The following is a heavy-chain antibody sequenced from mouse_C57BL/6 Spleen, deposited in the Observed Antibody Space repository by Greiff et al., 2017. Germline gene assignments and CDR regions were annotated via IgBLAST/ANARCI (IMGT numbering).Heavy chain of an antibody. CDR1: GYSITSGYY. D-gene: IGHD1-1*01. V-gene: IGHV3-6*01. J-gene: IGHJ2*01. CDR2: ISYNGSN. Sequence: EVQLQQSGPGLVKPSQSLSLTCSVSGYSITSGYYWNWIRQFPGNQLEWMGYISYNGSNNYNPTLKNRSSITRDTSKNQLFLKLNSVTTEDTTTYYCAREILLLRSFDYWGQGTTLTVSS. CDR3: AREILLLRSFDY.